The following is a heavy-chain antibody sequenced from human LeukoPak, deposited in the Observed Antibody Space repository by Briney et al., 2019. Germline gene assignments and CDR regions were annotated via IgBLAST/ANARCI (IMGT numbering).Heavy chain of an antibody. CDR2: IYSSSFT. CDR1: GFDVTSNF. CDR3: ARGTVFRAFDI. J-gene: IGHJ3*02. D-gene: IGHD1-1*01. Sequence: GGSLRLSCAASGFDVTSNFMNWVCQAPGKGLEWVSVIYSSSFTYYADSVRGRFTIARHKSQNTVDLQMNNLRPEDTAVYFCARGTVFRAFDIWGQGTLVTVS. V-gene: IGHV3-53*04.